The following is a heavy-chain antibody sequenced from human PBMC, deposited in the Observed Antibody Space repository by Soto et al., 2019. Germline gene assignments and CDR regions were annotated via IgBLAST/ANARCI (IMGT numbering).Heavy chain of an antibody. CDR2: IYYSGST. Sequence: SETLSLTCTVSGGSISSYYWSWIRQPPGKGLEWIGYIYYSGSTNYNPSLKSRVTISVDTSKNQFSLKLSSVTAADTAVYYCAREGLITGTSYYYYGMDVWGQGTTVT. V-gene: IGHV4-59*01. CDR3: AREGLITGTSYYYYGMDV. J-gene: IGHJ6*02. D-gene: IGHD1-7*01. CDR1: GGSISSYY.